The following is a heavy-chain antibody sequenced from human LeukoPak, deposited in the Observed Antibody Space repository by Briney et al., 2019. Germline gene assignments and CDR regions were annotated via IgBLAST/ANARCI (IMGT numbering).Heavy chain of an antibody. CDR1: GFTFSSYG. CDR3: ARDDYDILTGYYGATPY. J-gene: IGHJ4*02. D-gene: IGHD3-9*01. Sequence: PGGSLRLSCAASGFTFSSYGMHWVRQAPGKGLEWVAVISHDGSNKYYADSVKGRFTISRDNSKNTLYLQMNSLRAEDTAVYYCARDDYDILTGYYGATPYWGQGTLVTVSS. CDR2: ISHDGSNK. V-gene: IGHV3-30*03.